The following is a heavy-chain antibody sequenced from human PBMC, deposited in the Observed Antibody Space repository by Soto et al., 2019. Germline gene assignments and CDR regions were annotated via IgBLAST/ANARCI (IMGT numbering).Heavy chain of an antibody. V-gene: IGHV4-38-2*01. D-gene: IGHD3-22*01. Sequence: PSETLSLNCAVSGYSISSGYYWGWLRQPPGKGLEWIGSIYHCGSTYYNPSLNSRVTLSIDMTNNHVSLILNSVTAADTAVYYCARVGPWVPYYYDSSPYTFENWFDPWGQGTLVTVSS. CDR1: GYSISSGYY. CDR3: ARVGPWVPYYYDSSPYTFENWFDP. J-gene: IGHJ5*02. CDR2: IYHCGST.